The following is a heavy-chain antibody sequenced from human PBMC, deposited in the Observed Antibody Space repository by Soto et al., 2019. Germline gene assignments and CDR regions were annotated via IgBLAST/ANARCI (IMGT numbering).Heavy chain of an antibody. D-gene: IGHD6-6*01. J-gene: IGHJ4*02. Sequence: QVQLVESGGGVVQPGRSLRLSCAASGFTFSSYGMHWVRQAPGKGLEWVAVISYDGSNKYYADSVKGRFTISRDNSKNTLYLQMNSLRAEDTAVYYCAKDRRKYSRSSPLDYWGQGTLVTVSS. CDR3: AKDRRKYSRSSPLDY. CDR2: ISYDGSNK. CDR1: GFTFSSYG. V-gene: IGHV3-30*18.